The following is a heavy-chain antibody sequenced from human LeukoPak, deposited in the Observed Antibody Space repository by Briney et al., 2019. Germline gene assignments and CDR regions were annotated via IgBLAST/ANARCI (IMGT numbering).Heavy chain of an antibody. D-gene: IGHD1-26*01. Sequence: GGSLRLSCVAAGFTFSSCSMTWVRQAPGKGLEWLSYIGSSSSPIYYADSVKGRFTVSRDNAKNSLYLEMNSLRVEDTGVYFCARHVGGLDYWGPGTKVIVSS. CDR2: IGSSSSPI. CDR3: ARHVGGLDY. J-gene: IGHJ4*02. V-gene: IGHV3-48*01. CDR1: GFTFSSCS.